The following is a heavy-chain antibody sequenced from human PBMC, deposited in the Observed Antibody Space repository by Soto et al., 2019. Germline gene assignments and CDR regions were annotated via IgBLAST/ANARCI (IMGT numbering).Heavy chain of an antibody. V-gene: IGHV3-30*18. D-gene: IGHD4-17*01. CDR2: ISYDGSNK. Sequence: QVQLVESGGGVVQPGRSLRLSCAASGFTFSSYGMHWVRQAPGKGLEWVAAISYDGSNKYYADSVKGRFTISRDNSKNALYLQMNSLRAEDTAVYYCAKDLDWVVNGDPPTDYYYYYGMDVWGQGTTVTVSS. J-gene: IGHJ6*02. CDR3: AKDLDWVVNGDPPTDYYYYYGMDV. CDR1: GFTFSSYG.